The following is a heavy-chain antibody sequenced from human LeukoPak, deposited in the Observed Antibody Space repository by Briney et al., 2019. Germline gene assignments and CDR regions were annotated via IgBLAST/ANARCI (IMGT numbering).Heavy chain of an antibody. CDR1: GGSISSGHYY. Sequence: SETLSLTCTVSGGSISSGHYYWGWIRQSPGKGLEWIGSIYYSGSTYYNPSLKSRVTISVDTSKNQFSLKLSSVTAADTAVYYCARDSSYYGLDCWGQGTLVTVSS. CDR3: ARDSSYYGLDC. CDR2: IYYSGST. V-gene: IGHV4-39*07. J-gene: IGHJ4*02. D-gene: IGHD3-10*01.